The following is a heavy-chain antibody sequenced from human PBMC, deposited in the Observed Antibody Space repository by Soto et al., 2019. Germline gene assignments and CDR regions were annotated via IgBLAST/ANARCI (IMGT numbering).Heavy chain of an antibody. D-gene: IGHD3-16*01. CDR2: IIPILGIA. J-gene: IGHJ3*02. V-gene: IGHV1-69*08. CDR3: ARDLAVWGSSPTYLHAFDI. CDR1: GGTFSSYT. Sequence: QVQLVQSGAEVKKPGSSVKVSCKASGGTFSSYTISWVRQAPGQGLEWMGRIIPILGIANYAQKFQGRVTITADKSTSTAYMELSSLGSEDTAVYYCARDLAVWGSSPTYLHAFDIWGQGTMVTVSS.